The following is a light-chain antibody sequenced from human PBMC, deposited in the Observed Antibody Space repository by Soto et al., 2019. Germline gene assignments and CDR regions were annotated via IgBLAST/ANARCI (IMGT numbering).Light chain of an antibody. CDR3: QQYYSYPWT. Sequence: AIRMTQSPSSLSASTGDRVTITCRASQGISSYLAWYQQKPGKAPKLLIYAASTLQSRVPSRFSGSGSGTDFTLTITCLQCEEFATYYCQQYYSYPWTFGQGTKVEIK. CDR1: QGISSY. CDR2: AAS. J-gene: IGKJ1*01. V-gene: IGKV1-8*01.